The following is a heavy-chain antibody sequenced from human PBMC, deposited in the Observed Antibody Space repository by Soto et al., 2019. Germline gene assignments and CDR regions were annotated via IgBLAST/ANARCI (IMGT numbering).Heavy chain of an antibody. D-gene: IGHD6-19*01. Sequence: SETLSLTCSVCGGSISHYYCSWIRQSPGKGLEWIGFIFYSGNSNYNPSLKSRVSMSVDMSKNQFSLKLTSVTAADTAMYYCASHRDQWLTRPFDSFGQGTLV. V-gene: IGHV4-59*01. CDR2: IFYSGNS. CDR3: ASHRDQWLTRPFDS. J-gene: IGHJ4*02. CDR1: GGSISHYY.